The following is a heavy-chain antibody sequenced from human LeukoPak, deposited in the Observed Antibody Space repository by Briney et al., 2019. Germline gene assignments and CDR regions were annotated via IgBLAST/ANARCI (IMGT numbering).Heavy chain of an antibody. J-gene: IGHJ4*02. CDR1: GYTFTSYY. Sequence: ASVTVSCKASGYTFTSYYMHWVRQAPGQGLEWMGIINPSGGSTSYAQKFQGRVTMTRDMSTSTVYMELSSLRSEDTAVYYCASLDSSGWYQGHWGQGTLVTVSS. CDR3: ASLDSSGWYQGH. V-gene: IGHV1-46*01. CDR2: INPSGGST. D-gene: IGHD6-19*01.